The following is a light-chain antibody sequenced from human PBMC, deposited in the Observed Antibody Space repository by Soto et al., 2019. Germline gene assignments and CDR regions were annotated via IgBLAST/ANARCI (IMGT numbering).Light chain of an antibody. J-gene: IGLJ1*01. CDR1: SSDIGAYNY. Sequence: QSALTQPASVSGSPGQSITVSCTGTSSDIGAYNYVSWYQQLPGKAPKLMIYEVSNRPSGFSDRFSGSKSGNTASLTISGLQAEDEADYYCCLYVGATTYVFGTGTKVTVL. CDR3: CLYVGATTYV. V-gene: IGLV2-14*01. CDR2: EVS.